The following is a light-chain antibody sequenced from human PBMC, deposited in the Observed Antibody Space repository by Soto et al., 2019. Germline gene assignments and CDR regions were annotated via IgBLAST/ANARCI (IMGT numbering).Light chain of an antibody. J-gene: IGKJ4*01. CDR3: QQYYDWPLT. V-gene: IGKV3-15*01. CDR1: QGVSTY. CDR2: GPS. Sequence: IVMTQSPATLSVSPGERATLFCRASQGVSTYLAWYQQKPGQAPRLLIYGPSTRATGIPARFSGSGSGTEFTLTISSLQSEDFAVYYCQQYYDWPLTFGGGTKVDIK.